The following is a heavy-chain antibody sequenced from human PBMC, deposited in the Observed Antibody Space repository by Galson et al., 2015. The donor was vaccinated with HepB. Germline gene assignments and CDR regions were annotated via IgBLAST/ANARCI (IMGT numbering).Heavy chain of an antibody. D-gene: IGHD6-19*01. V-gene: IGHV3-11*01. CDR1: GFTFSDGY. CDR2: ISSGSRTI. Sequence: SLRLSCAASGFTFSDGYMSWIRQAPGKGLEWVSYISSGSRTIYYADSVRGRFTISRDNARNSLYLQMNSLRAEDTAVYYCARVPVAGIYNWFDPWGQGTLVTVSS. CDR3: ARVPVAGIYNWFDP. J-gene: IGHJ5*02.